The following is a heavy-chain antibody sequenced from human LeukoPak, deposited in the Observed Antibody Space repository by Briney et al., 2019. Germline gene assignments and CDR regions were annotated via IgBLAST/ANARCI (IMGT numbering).Heavy chain of an antibody. CDR3: AKDIQLST. Sequence: GGSLRLSCAASGFTFSVAAMTWVRQVPGKGLEWVSLIGASGESTYYADSVKGRFTISRDNSKNTLSLQMNSLRVEDTAMYFCAKDIQLSTWGLGTMVTVSS. CDR1: GFTFSVAA. V-gene: IGHV3-23*01. CDR2: IGASGEST. D-gene: IGHD5-24*01. J-gene: IGHJ3*01.